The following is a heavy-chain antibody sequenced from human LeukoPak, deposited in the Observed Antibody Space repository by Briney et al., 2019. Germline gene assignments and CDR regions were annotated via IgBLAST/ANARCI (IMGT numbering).Heavy chain of an antibody. CDR2: IRYDGSNK. D-gene: IGHD3-10*01. CDR1: GFTFSSYG. CDR3: AKEPPTYYYGSGSHDYFDY. J-gene: IGHJ4*02. Sequence: GGSPRLSCAASGFTFSSYGMHWVRQAPGKGLEWVAFIRYDGSNKYYADSVKGRFTISRDNSKNTLYLQMNSLRAEDTAVYYCAKEPPTYYYGSGSHDYFDYWGQGTLVTVSS. V-gene: IGHV3-30*02.